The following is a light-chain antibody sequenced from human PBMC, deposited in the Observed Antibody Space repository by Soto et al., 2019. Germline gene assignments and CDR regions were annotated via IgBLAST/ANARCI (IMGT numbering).Light chain of an antibody. Sequence: QLVLTQPPSASGSPGQSVAISCTGTSSDVGGYNYVSWYQQHPGKAPKLMIYEVNKRPSGVPDRFSGSKSGNTASLTVSGLQAEDEADYYCSSYAGSSNVFGTGTKLTAL. CDR1: SSDVGGYNY. CDR2: EVN. CDR3: SSYAGSSNV. J-gene: IGLJ1*01. V-gene: IGLV2-8*01.